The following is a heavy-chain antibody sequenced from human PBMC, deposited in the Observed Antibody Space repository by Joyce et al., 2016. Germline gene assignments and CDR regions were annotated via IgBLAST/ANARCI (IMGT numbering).Heavy chain of an antibody. D-gene: IGHD3-22*01. J-gene: IGHJ4*02. CDR3: ARVGSWLLPHFDY. CDR2: ISGSGGST. V-gene: IGHV3-23*01. Sequence: EVQLLESGGGLVQPGGSLRLSCAASGFTFSSYAMSWVRQVPGKGLEWVSAISGSGGSTNYADSVKGRFTISRDNSKNTLYLQMNSLRAEDTAVYYCARVGSWLLPHFDYWGQGTLVTVSS. CDR1: GFTFSSYA.